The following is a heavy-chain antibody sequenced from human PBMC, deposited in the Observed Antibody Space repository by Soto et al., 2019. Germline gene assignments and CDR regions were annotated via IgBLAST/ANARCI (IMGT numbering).Heavy chain of an antibody. J-gene: IGHJ5*02. CDR1: GFTFSSYA. CDR2: ISGSGGST. CDR3: AKDQYYDFWSGSEDNWFDP. D-gene: IGHD3-3*01. V-gene: IGHV3-23*01. Sequence: GGSLRLSCAASGFTFSSYAMSWVRQAPGKGLEWVSAISGSGGSTYYADSVKGRFTISRDNSKNTLYLQMNSLRAEDTAVYYCAKDQYYDFWSGSEDNWFDPRAQRTLVTGSS.